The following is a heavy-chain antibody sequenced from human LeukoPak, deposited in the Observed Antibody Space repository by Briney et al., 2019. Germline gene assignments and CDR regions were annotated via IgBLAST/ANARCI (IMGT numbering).Heavy chain of an antibody. V-gene: IGHV3-30*18. CDR3: AKDLTSSWSIGY. J-gene: IGHJ4*02. CDR2: ISFDINCK. Sequence: GGSLRLSCAASGFTFSSSGMHWVRQAPGKGLEWVAAISFDINCKYYADSVKGRFTISRDNSKNTLFLQMNSLRAEDTAVYYCAKDLTSSWSIGYWGQGTLVTVSS. CDR1: GFTFSSSG. D-gene: IGHD6-13*01.